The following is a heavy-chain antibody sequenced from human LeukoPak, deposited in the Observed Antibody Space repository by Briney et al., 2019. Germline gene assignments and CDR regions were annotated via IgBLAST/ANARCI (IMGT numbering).Heavy chain of an antibody. CDR3: ARDGGIAAAGTFDY. D-gene: IGHD6-13*01. Sequence: ASVKVSCKPSGYTFTSYALSWVRQAPGQGLEWMGWISTYSGNTNYAQKLQGRITMTIETSTSTAYMELRSLRSDDTAVYYCARDGGIAAAGTFDYWGQGTLVTVSS. CDR2: ISTYSGNT. V-gene: IGHV1-18*01. CDR1: GYTFTSYA. J-gene: IGHJ4*02.